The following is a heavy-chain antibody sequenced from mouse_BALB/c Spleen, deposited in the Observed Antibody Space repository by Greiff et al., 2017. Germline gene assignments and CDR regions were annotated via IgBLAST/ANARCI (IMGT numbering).Heavy chain of an antibody. V-gene: IGHV1-5*01. J-gene: IGHJ4*01. CDR2: IYPGNSDT. D-gene: IGHD1-1*01. Sequence: EVQLQQSGTLLARPGASVKMSCKASGYTFTSYWMHWVKQRPGQGLEWIGAIYPGNSDTSYNQKFKGKAKLTAVTSTSTAYMELSSLTNEDSAVYYCTRRDYGSSYAMDYWGQGTSVTVSS. CDR3: TRRDYGSSYAMDY. CDR1: GYTFTSYW.